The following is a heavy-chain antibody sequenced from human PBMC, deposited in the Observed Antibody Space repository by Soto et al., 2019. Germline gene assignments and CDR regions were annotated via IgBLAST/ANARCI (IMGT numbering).Heavy chain of an antibody. D-gene: IGHD6-13*01. V-gene: IGHV3-9*01. Sequence: EVQLVESGGGLVQPGRSLRLSCAVSGFTIDDYAMYWVRRAPGKGLEWVSGISWNSVNIGYADSVKGRFTISRDNARNSLYLQMSSLRVEDTALYYCAKAGITAAGGIYYYYYMDVWGKGTTVTVSS. CDR3: AKAGITAAGGIYYYYYMDV. J-gene: IGHJ6*03. CDR2: ISWNSVNI. CDR1: GFTIDDYA.